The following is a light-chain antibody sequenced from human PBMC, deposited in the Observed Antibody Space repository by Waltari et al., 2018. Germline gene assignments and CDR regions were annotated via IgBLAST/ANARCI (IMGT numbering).Light chain of an antibody. CDR2: TNS. J-gene: IGLJ3*02. CDR1: TANIGSNT. V-gene: IGLV1-44*01. Sequence: QSVLTQPPSASGSPGQRVTIPRSGSTANIGSNTATRYQQIPGTAPKLLIYTNSQRPSGVPDRFSGSKSGTSGFLAISGLQSEDEADYYCTAWDDGLNGWVFGGRTRVSVL. CDR3: TAWDDGLNGWV.